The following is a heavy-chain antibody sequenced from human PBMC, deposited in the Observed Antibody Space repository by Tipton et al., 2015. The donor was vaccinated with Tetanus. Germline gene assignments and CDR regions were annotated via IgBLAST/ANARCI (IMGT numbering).Heavy chain of an antibody. CDR3: ARDPGIASAGLWFDP. V-gene: IGHV4-4*08. Sequence: TLSLTCTVSGGSVSRSFWGWIRQAPGKGLEWIGNIYKTGDTNYNPSLKSRVTMSVNTSKNQFSLRLTSVTVADTAVYYCARDPGIASAGLWFDPWGQGTLVTVSS. J-gene: IGHJ5*02. CDR1: GGSVSRSF. CDR2: IYKTGDT. D-gene: IGHD6-13*01.